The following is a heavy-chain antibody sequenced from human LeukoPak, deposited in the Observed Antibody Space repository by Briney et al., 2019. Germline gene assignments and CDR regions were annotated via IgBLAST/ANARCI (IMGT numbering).Heavy chain of an antibody. D-gene: IGHD3-10*01. J-gene: IGHJ6*02. CDR3: ARAYTVVRGVNYYYGMDV. Sequence: GGSLRLSCAASGFTFSSYDMHWVRQATGKGLEWVSAIGTAGDTYYPGSVKGRFTISRENAKNSLYLQMNSLRAGDTAVYYCARAYTVVRGVNYYYGMDVWGQGTTVTVSS. CDR1: GFTFSSYD. V-gene: IGHV3-13*01. CDR2: IGTAGDT.